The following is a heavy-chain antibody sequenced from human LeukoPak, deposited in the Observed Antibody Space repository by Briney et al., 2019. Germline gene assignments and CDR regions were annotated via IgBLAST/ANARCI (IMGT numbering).Heavy chain of an antibody. CDR1: GFTFSSYS. V-gene: IGHV3-48*01. Sequence: GGSLRLSCAASGFTFSSYSMNWVRQAPGKGLEWVSYISSSSNTIYYADSVKGRFTISRDNAKNSLYLQMNNLRAEDTAVYYCARRILYSYDYWGQGTLVTVSS. J-gene: IGHJ4*02. D-gene: IGHD2-15*01. CDR3: ARRILYSYDY. CDR2: ISSSSNTI.